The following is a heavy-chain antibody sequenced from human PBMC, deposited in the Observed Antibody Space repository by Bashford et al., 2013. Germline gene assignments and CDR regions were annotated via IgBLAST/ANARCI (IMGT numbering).Heavy chain of an antibody. CDR3: ARGTVAVTNWLDP. Sequence: VASVKVSCKASGYTFASYFIHWVRQAPGQGLEWMGWINPNSGGTIYAQKFQGRVTMTRDASISTAYMELTSLRSDDTAVYYCARGTVAVTNWLDPWGQGTLVTVSS. J-gene: IGHJ5*02. V-gene: IGHV1-2*02. D-gene: IGHD2-15*01. CDR2: INPNSGGT. CDR1: GYTFASYF.